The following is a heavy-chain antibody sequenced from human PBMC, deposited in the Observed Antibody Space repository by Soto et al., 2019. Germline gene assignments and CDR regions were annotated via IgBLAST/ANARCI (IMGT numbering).Heavy chain of an antibody. CDR2: IIPIFGTA. CDR1: GGTFSSYA. Sequence: QVQLVQSGAEVKKPGSSVKVSCKASGGTFSSYAISWVRQAPGQGLEWMGGIIPIFGTANYEQKFQGRVTLTADKSTRTAYMELSSLRSEDTAVYYCARDIFDSSGYYLTWFDPWGQGTLVTVSS. V-gene: IGHV1-69*06. J-gene: IGHJ5*02. CDR3: ARDIFDSSGYYLTWFDP. D-gene: IGHD3-22*01.